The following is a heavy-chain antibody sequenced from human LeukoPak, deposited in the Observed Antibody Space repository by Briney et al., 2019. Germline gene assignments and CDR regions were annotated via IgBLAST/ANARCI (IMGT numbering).Heavy chain of an antibody. CDR2: IIPVYGTT. CDR3: ARGVDV. CDR1: GCTFSSYF. V-gene: IGHV1-69*06. Sequence: ASVKVSCKAYGCTFSSYFISWVRQAPGQGLEWMGRIIPVYGTTNYAQKFQGRVTITADRTSSTAYMELSSLRSEDTAVYYCARGVDVWGKGTAVTVSS. J-gene: IGHJ6*04.